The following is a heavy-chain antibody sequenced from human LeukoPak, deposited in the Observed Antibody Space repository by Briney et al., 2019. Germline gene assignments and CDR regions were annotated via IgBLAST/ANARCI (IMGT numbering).Heavy chain of an antibody. CDR1: GFTFSSYA. Sequence: GGSLRLSCAASGFTFSSYAMSWVRQAPGKVLGWVSAITGSGGSTYYADSVKGRFTISRDNSKDTLYLQMNSLRAEDTAVYYCAKGSSSSRPYYFDYWGQGTLVTVSS. D-gene: IGHD6-6*01. J-gene: IGHJ4*02. CDR3: AKGSSSSRPYYFDY. CDR2: ITGSGGST. V-gene: IGHV3-23*01.